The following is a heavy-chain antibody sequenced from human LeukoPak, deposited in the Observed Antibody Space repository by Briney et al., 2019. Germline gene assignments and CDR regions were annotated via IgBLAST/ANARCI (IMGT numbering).Heavy chain of an antibody. CDR1: GFTFSVSY. Sequence: GGSLRLSCAASGFTFSVSYMSWIRQAPGKGLEGLAYISNSGSTTLYTDSVRGRFTISRDNAKNSVYLQINNLRPEDTAVYYCARAIGSGPGGHFDFWGRGILVPVSS. CDR2: ISNSGSTT. V-gene: IGHV3-11*01. CDR3: ARAIGSGPGGHFDF. D-gene: IGHD3-10*01. J-gene: IGHJ4*01.